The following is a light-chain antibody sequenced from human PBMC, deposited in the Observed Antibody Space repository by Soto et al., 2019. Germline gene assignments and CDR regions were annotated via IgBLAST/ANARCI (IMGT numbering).Light chain of an antibody. CDR3: QQYGSSPIT. J-gene: IGKJ5*01. Sequence: EIVLTQSPGTLSLSPGERATLSCRATESVVSIYLPCYQQKPGQAPRLLIYGASSRATGIPDRFSDSGSGTDFTLTISRLEPEDFAVYYCQQYGSSPITFGQGTRLEIK. CDR2: GAS. CDR1: ESVVSIY. V-gene: IGKV3-20*01.